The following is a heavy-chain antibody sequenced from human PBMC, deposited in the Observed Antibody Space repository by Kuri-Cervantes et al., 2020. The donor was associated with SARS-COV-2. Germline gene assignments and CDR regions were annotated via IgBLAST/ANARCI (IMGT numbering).Heavy chain of an antibody. CDR2: IYHSGST. V-gene: IGHV4-4*02. D-gene: IGHD6-19*01. J-gene: IGHJ6*02. Sequence: SETLSLTCAVSGGSISSSNWWSWVRQPPGKGLEWIGEIYHSGSTNYNPFLKSRVTISVDKSKNQFSLKLSSVTAADTAVYYCARGAPLPYSSGPTAAPDYYYGMDVWGQGTTVTVSS. CDR3: ARGAPLPYSSGPTAAPDYYYGMDV. CDR1: GGSISSSNW.